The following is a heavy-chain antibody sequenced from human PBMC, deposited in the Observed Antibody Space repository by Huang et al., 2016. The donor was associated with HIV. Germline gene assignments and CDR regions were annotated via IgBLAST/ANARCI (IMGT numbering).Heavy chain of an antibody. CDR1: RFTFSNYA. Sequence: QVQLVESGGGVVQPGRSLRFSCAASRFTFSNYAMHWVRQAPGKGLEWVAVISYDGINKYYADSGKGRFTISRDNSKNTLYLQMNSLRAEDTAVYYCARDLWLRDLDVWGKGTTVTVSS. CDR2: ISYDGINK. J-gene: IGHJ6*04. V-gene: IGHV3-30-3*01. CDR3: ARDLWLRDLDV. D-gene: IGHD5-12*01.